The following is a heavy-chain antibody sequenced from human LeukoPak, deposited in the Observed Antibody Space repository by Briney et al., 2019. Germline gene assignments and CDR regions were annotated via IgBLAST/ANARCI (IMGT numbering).Heavy chain of an antibody. Sequence: PGGSLRLSCVGAGFPFSDFHMSWIRQAPGKGLEWVSYITSGGGFKYYADSVKGRFSISRDDSKNSVFLQMNSLRVEDTAVYYCARVRPGSSGSYYRTSWGQGTLATVSS. J-gene: IGHJ4*02. CDR1: GFPFSDFH. CDR3: ARVRPGSSGSYYRTS. D-gene: IGHD3-22*01. V-gene: IGHV3-11*04. CDR2: ITSGGGFK.